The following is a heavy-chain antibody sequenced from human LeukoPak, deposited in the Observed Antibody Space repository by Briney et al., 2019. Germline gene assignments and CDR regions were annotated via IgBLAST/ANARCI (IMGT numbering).Heavy chain of an antibody. D-gene: IGHD6-13*01. CDR3: ARDLYSSSSFDY. CDR1: GFTFSDYY. CDR2: ISPSSSYT. V-gene: IGHV3-11*05. J-gene: IGHJ4*02. Sequence: GGSLRPSCAASGFTFSDYYMTWIRQAPGKGLECVSDISPSSSYTKYADSVKGRFTISRDNAKNSLYLQMSRLRAEDTAVYYCARDLYSSSSFDYWGQGTLVTVSS.